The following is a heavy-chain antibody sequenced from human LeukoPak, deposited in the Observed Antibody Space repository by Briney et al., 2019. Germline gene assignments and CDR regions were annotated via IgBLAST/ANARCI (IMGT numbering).Heavy chain of an antibody. J-gene: IGHJ6*02. CDR3: ARVVSRDYYYYGMDV. Sequence: SQTLSLTCTVSGGSISSGGYYWSWIRQHPGKGLEWIGYIYYSGSTYYNPSLKSRVTTSVDTSKNQFSLKLSSVTAADTAVYYCARVVSRDYYYYGMDVWGQGTTVTVSS. CDR2: IYYSGST. V-gene: IGHV4-31*03. D-gene: IGHD3-22*01. CDR1: GGSISSGGYY.